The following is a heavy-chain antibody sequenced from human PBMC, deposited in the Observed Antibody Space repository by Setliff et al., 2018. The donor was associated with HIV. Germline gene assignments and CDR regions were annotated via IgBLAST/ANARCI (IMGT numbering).Heavy chain of an antibody. CDR3: ARWAPLRYFDY. V-gene: IGHV4-61*01. CDR1: GGSVSTGNYY. Sequence: SETLSLTCTVSGGSVSTGNYYWSWIRQPPGKGLEWIGYIYYTGSTNYNPSLKSRVSISVDTSKNQFSLNLSSVTAADTAVYYCARWAPLRYFDYWGQGTLVTVSS. J-gene: IGHJ4*02. CDR2: IYYTGST.